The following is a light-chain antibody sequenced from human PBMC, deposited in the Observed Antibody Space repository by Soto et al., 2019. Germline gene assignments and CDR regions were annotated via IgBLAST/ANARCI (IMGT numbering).Light chain of an antibody. CDR2: EDN. CDR3: GTWDSSLSAGV. V-gene: IGLV1-51*02. Sequence: QSVLTQPTSLSAAPGQKVTISCSGSSSNIANNYVSWYQHLPGTAPKLLIYEDNSRPSGIPDRFSGSKSGTSATLGITGLQTGDEADYYCGTWDSSLSAGVFGGGTKLTVL. J-gene: IGLJ3*02. CDR1: SSNIANNY.